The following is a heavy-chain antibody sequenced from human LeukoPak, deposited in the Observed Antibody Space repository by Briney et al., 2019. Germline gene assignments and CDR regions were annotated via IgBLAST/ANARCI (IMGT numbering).Heavy chain of an antibody. D-gene: IGHD6-13*01. J-gene: IGHJ3*02. CDR2: IYYSGST. CDR3: AREAAIAGDEDAFDI. Sequence: PSETLSLTCTVSGGSISSYYWSWIRQPPGKGLEWIGYIYYSGSTNYNPSLKSRVTISVDTSKNQFSLKLSSVTAADTAVYYYAREAAIAGDEDAFDIWGQGTMVTVSS. V-gene: IGHV4-59*01. CDR1: GGSISSYY.